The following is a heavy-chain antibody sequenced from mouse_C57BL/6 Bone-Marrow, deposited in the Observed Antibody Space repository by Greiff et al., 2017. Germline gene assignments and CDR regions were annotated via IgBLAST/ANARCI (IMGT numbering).Heavy chain of an antibody. CDR1: GYTFSSYA. CDR3: TRDLGTLYFDD. V-gene: IGHV5-9-1*02. D-gene: IGHD2-14*01. CDR2: ISSGSGYT. J-gene: IGHJ2*01. Sequence: EVMLVESGEGLVKPGGSLKLSCAASGYTFSSYAMSWVRQTPGKRLEWVAYISSGSGYTYYADTVKGRFTISRDNARNTLYLQLSSLKSEDSSMYYCTRDLGTLYFDDWGKGTTLTVSS.